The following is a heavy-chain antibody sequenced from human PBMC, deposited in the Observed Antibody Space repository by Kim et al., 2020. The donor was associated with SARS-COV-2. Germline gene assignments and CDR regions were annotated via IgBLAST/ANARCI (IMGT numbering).Heavy chain of an antibody. D-gene: IGHD3-22*01. CDR3: AKGNYYDSSGYYHYDY. CDR2: ISWNSGSI. V-gene: IGHV3-9*01. Sequence: GGSLRPSCAASGFTFDDYAMHWVRQAPGKGLEWVSGISWNSGSIGYADSVKGRFTISRDNAKNSLYLQMNSLRAEDTALYYCAKGNYYDSSGYYHYDYWG. J-gene: IGHJ4*01. CDR1: GFTFDDYA.